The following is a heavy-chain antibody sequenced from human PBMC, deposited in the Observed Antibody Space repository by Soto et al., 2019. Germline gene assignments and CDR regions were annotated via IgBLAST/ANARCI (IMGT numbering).Heavy chain of an antibody. D-gene: IGHD3-22*01. CDR3: ARLNYYDSSGYSPGFDY. CDR2: ISSSGSTI. Sequence: EVQLVESGGGLVQPGGSLRLSCAASGFTFSSYEMNWVRQAPGKGLEWVSYISSSGSTIYYADSVKGRFTISRDNAKNSLYLQMNSLRAEDTAVYYCARLNYYDSSGYSPGFDYWGQGTLVTVSS. CDR1: GFTFSSYE. V-gene: IGHV3-48*03. J-gene: IGHJ4*02.